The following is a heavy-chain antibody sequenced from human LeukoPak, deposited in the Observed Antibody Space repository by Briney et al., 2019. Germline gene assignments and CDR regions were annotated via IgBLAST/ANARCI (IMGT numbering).Heavy chain of an antibody. Sequence: PGGSLRLSCAASGFTFSDYGMHWVRQSPGKGLEWVAFIWYDGSSKYYADSVKGRFTISRDNSGSTLYLQMNSLRFEDTAVYYCARDLNSGTYRGYFDHWGQGALVIVSS. J-gene: IGHJ4*02. CDR3: ARDLNSGTYRGYFDH. CDR1: GFTFSDYG. CDR2: IWYDGSSK. V-gene: IGHV3-33*01. D-gene: IGHD1-26*01.